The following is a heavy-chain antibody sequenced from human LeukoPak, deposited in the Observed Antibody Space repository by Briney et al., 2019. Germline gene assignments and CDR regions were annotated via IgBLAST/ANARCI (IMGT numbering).Heavy chain of an antibody. V-gene: IGHV1-18*01. CDR1: GYTFTSYG. CDR3: ARVTYYYGSTGYNSDAFDI. D-gene: IGHD3-22*01. Sequence: ASVKVSCKASGYTFTSYGITWGRQAPGQGLEWMGWISTYNGNTNYTQKLQGRVTMTTDTSTSTAYMELRSLRSDDTAVYYCARVTYYYGSTGYNSDAFDIWGQGTMVTVSS. CDR2: ISTYNGNT. J-gene: IGHJ3*02.